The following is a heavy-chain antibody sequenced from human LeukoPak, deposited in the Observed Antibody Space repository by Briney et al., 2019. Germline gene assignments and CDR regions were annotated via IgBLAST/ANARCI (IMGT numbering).Heavy chain of an antibody. CDR1: GFTFSSYA. J-gene: IGHJ4*02. V-gene: IGHV3-21*01. Sequence: PGGSLRLSCAASGFTFSSYAMSWVRQAPGKGLEWVSSISSSSSYIYYADSVKGRFTISRDNAKNSLYLQMNSPRAEDTAVYYCAREGIAARRGIDYWGQGTLVTVSS. CDR3: AREGIAARRGIDY. D-gene: IGHD6-6*01. CDR2: ISSSSSYI.